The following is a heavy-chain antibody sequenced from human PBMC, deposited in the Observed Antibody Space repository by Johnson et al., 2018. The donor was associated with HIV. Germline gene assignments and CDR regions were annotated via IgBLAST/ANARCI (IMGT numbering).Heavy chain of an antibody. Sequence: QVQLVESGGGVVQPGRSLRLSCAASGFTFSSYGMHWVRQAPGKGLEWVAVIWYDGSNKYYADSVKGRFTISRDNSKNTLYLQMNSLRAEDTAVYYCAKLRFSEGIVGAGRDAFDIWCQGTMVTVSS. J-gene: IGHJ3*02. CDR3: AKLRFSEGIVGAGRDAFDI. CDR1: GFTFSSYG. D-gene: IGHD1-26*01. CDR2: IWYDGSNK. V-gene: IGHV3-33*06.